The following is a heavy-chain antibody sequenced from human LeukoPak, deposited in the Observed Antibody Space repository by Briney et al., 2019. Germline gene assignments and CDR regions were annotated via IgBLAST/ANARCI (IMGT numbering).Heavy chain of an antibody. CDR2: ISYDGSKK. CDR3: AKGGDLDYGDSWNSQNWFDS. D-gene: IGHD4-17*01. CDR1: GFTFSSYG. J-gene: IGHJ5*01. Sequence: PGGSLRLSCAASGFTFSSYGMHWVRQAPGKGLEWVAVISYDGSKKNYADSVKGRFTISRDNSKNTLFLQMNSLRAEDTGLYYCAKGGDLDYGDSWNSQNWFDSWGQGTLVTVSS. V-gene: IGHV3-30*18.